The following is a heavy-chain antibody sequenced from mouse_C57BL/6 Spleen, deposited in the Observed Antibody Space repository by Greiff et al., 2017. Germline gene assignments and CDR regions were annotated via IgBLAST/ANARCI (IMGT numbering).Heavy chain of an antibody. D-gene: IGHD2-4*01. CDR2: IDPSDSYT. Sequence: QVQLQQPGAELVRPGTSVKLSCKASGYTFTSYWMHWVKQRPGQGLEWIGVIDPSDSYTNYNQKFKGKATLTVDTSSSTAYIQLSSLTSEDSAVYYCARRTYDFLFAYWGQGTLVTVSA. J-gene: IGHJ3*01. CDR1: GYTFTSYW. V-gene: IGHV1-59*01. CDR3: ARRTYDFLFAY.